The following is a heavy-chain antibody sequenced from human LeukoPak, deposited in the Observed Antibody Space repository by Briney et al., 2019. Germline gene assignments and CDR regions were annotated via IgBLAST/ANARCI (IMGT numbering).Heavy chain of an antibody. CDR2: ITDSGRKT. J-gene: IGHJ4*02. V-gene: IGHV3-23*01. D-gene: IGHD6-19*01. CDR1: GLTFSNYA. Sequence: GGSLRLSCAASGLTFSNYAMNWVRQASGRGLEWVSGITDSGRKTYYADSVKGRFSISRDNSKNTVYLQMNSLRAEDTAVYYCARVTSSGWYYFDYWGQGTLVTVSS. CDR3: ARVTSSGWYYFDY.